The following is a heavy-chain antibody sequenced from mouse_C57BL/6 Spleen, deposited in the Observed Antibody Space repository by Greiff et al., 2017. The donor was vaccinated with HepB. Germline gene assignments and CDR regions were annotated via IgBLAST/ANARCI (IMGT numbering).Heavy chain of an antibody. CDR3: AKKDYGSKGYFDV. CDR1: GFSLTSYG. Sequence: VQLQQSGPGLVQPSQSLSITCTVSGFSLTSYGVHWVRQSPGKGLEWLGVIWRGGSTDYNAAFMSRLSITKDNSKSQVFFKINSLQADDTAIYYCAKKDYGSKGYFDVWGTGTTVTVSS. V-gene: IGHV2-5*01. CDR2: IWRGGST. J-gene: IGHJ1*03. D-gene: IGHD1-1*01.